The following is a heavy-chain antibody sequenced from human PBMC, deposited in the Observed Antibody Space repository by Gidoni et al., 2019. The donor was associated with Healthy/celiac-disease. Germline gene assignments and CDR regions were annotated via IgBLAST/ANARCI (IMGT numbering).Heavy chain of an antibody. D-gene: IGHD3-10*01. Sequence: GTLSPTCAVSGGSISSSNWWSWVRQPPGKGLEWIGEIYHSGSTNYNPSLKSRVTISVDKSKNQFSLKLSSVTAADTAVYYCARFGGRWLQTFDYWGQGTLVTVSS. V-gene: IGHV4-4*02. CDR3: ARFGGRWLQTFDY. CDR1: GGSISSSNW. J-gene: IGHJ4*02. CDR2: IYHSGST.